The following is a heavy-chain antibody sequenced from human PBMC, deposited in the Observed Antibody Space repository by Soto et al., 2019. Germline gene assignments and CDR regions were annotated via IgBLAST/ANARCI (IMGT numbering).Heavy chain of an antibody. CDR1: GGSISSYY. J-gene: IGHJ5*02. CDR2: IYYSGST. D-gene: IGHD2-2*01. V-gene: IGHV4-59*01. CDR3: ARTYRNWFDP. Sequence: SETLSLTCTVSGGSISSYYWSWIRQPPGKGLEWIGYIYYSGSTNYNPSLKSRVTISVDTSKNQFSLKLSSVTAADTAVYYCARTYRNWFDPWGQGTLVTVSA.